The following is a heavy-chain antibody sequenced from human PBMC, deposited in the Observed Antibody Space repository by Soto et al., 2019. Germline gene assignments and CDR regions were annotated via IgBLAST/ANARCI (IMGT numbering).Heavy chain of an antibody. CDR1: GFIFSSYD. CDR2: ISSGSGNI. Sequence: EVPLVESGGGLVQPGGSLRLSFAASGFIFSSYDMNWVRQAPGKGLEWVSYISSGSGNILYADSVKGRFTISRDNAKNSLYLQMNSLRAEDTAVYYCARTYGTGSLNWFDPWGQGTLVTVSS. J-gene: IGHJ5*02. V-gene: IGHV3-48*04. D-gene: IGHD3-10*01. CDR3: ARTYGTGSLNWFDP.